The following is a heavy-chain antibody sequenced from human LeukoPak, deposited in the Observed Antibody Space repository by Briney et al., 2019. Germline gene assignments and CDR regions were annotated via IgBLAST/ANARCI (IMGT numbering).Heavy chain of an antibody. V-gene: IGHV3-23*01. D-gene: IGHD6-13*01. Sequence: PTGGSLRLSCAASGFTFSSYAMSRVRQAPGKGLEWVSAISGSGGSTYYADSVKGRFTISRDNSKNTLYLQMNSLRAEDTAVYYCAKDRNLIAAAEFDYWGQGTLVTVSS. CDR3: AKDRNLIAAAEFDY. J-gene: IGHJ4*02. CDR1: GFTFSSYA. CDR2: ISGSGGST.